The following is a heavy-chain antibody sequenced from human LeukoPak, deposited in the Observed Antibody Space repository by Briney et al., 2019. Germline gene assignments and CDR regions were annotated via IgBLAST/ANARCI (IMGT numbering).Heavy chain of an antibody. V-gene: IGHV1-18*01. J-gene: IGHJ6*02. Sequence: ASVTVSFKASGYTFTNYGISWVRQAPGQGLDWMGWISAYNGNTNYAQKLQGRVTITTDTSTSTAYMELRSLRSDDTAVYYCARESDRYYYYYGMDVWGQGTTVTVSS. CDR1: GYTFTNYG. CDR3: ARESDRYYYYYGMDV. D-gene: IGHD2-15*01. CDR2: ISAYNGNT.